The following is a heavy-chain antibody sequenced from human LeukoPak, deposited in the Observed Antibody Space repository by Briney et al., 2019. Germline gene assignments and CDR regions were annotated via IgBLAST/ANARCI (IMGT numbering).Heavy chain of an antibody. J-gene: IGHJ2*01. D-gene: IGHD3-10*01. Sequence: GGSLRLSCAASGFTFTSYAMSWIRQAPGKGLEGVSAISAGGENTYYADSVKSRFTISRDNSKNTLYLQMNSLRAEDTATYYCAKPRAMRTGVGRYFDLWGRGTLVTVSS. V-gene: IGHV3-23*01. CDR2: ISAGGENT. CDR1: GFTFTSYA. CDR3: AKPRAMRTGVGRYFDL.